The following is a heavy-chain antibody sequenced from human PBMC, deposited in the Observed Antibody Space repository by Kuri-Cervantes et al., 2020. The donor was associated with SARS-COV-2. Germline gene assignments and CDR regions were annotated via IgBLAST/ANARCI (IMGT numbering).Heavy chain of an antibody. CDR2: INPNSGGT. CDR3: ASRGCSSTSCYTYWFDP. J-gene: IGHJ5*02. V-gene: IGHV1-2*02. CDR1: GYTFTGYY. D-gene: IGHD2-2*02. Sequence: ASVKVSCKASGYTFTGYYMHWVRQAPGQGLEWMGWINPNSGGTNYAQKFQGRVTMTRDTSISTAYMELSRLSSDDTAVYYCASRGCSSTSCYTYWFDPWGQGTLVTVSS.